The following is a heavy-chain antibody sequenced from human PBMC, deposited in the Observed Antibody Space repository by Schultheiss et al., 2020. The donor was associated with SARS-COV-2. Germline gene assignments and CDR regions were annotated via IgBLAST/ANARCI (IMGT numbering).Heavy chain of an antibody. CDR2: ISDSGGST. CDR3: ARVSPSTIILTGH. Sequence: GGSLRLSCAASGFMFSSYAMSWVRQAPGKGLECVSRISDSGGSTYYADSVKGRSTISRDNSKNSLFLQMNSLRVEDTAMYYCARVSPSTIILTGHWGQGTLVTVSS. D-gene: IGHD3-9*01. J-gene: IGHJ4*02. V-gene: IGHV3-23*01. CDR1: GFMFSSYA.